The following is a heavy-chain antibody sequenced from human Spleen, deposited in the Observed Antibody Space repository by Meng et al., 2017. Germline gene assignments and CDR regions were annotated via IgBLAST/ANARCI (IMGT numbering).Heavy chain of an antibody. CDR3: ARGVHSDYNFLLYYGMDV. CDR2: ISSSSSYI. J-gene: IGHJ6*02. CDR1: GFTFDDYG. V-gene: IGHV3-21*01. D-gene: IGHD5-12*01. Sequence: GGSLRLSCAASGFTFDDYGMSWVRQAPGQGLEWVSSISSSSSYIYYADSVKGRFTISRDNAKNSLYLQMNSLRAEDTAVYYCARGVHSDYNFLLYYGMDVWGQGNTVTVSS.